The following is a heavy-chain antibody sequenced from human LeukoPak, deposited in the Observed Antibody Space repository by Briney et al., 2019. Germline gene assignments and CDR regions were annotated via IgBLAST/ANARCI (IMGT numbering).Heavy chain of an antibody. CDR1: GFTFSSYW. V-gene: IGHV3-74*01. CDR2: INSDGSST. Sequence: GGSLRLSCAASGFTFSSYWMHWVRQAPGKGPVWVSRINSDGSSTSYADSVKGRFTISRDNAKNTLYLQMNSLRAEDTAVYYCARGIGLDFDYWGQGTLVTVSS. J-gene: IGHJ4*02. D-gene: IGHD2-15*01. CDR3: ARGIGLDFDY.